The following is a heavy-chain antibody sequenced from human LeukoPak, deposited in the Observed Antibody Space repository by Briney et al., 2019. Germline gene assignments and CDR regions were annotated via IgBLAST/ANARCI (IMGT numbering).Heavy chain of an antibody. CDR2: IKQDGSEK. D-gene: IGHD3/OR15-3a*01. J-gene: IGHJ3*02. V-gene: IGHV3-7*01. CDR1: GFTFSSYW. CDR3: AREDWLLLYAFDI. Sequence: PGGSLRLSCAASGFTFSSYWMSWVRQAPGKGLEWVANIKQDGSEKYYVDSVKGRFTISGDNAKNSLYLQMNSLRAEDTAVYYCAREDWLLLYAFDIWGQGTMVTVSS.